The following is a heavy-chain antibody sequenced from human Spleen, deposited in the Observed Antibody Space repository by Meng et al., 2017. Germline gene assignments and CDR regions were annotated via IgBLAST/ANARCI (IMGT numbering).Heavy chain of an antibody. CDR2: IYYSGST. D-gene: IGHD3-22*01. Sequence: ARRQESGPGLVRPSETLSLPCTVSGGSVSSGGYYWSWIRQPPGKGLEWIGYIYYSGSTNYNPSLKSRVTISVDTSKNQFSLKLSSVTAADTAVYYCASFLYYYDVGGQTLGWGQGTLVTVSS. V-gene: IGHV4-61*08. CDR1: GGSVSSGGYY. J-gene: IGHJ4*02. CDR3: ASFLYYYDVGGQTLG.